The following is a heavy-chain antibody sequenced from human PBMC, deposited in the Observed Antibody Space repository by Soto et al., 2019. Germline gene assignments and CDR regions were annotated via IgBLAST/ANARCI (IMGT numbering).Heavy chain of an antibody. Sequence: GGSLRLSCAASGFTFSDHYMDWVRQASGKGLEWVGRIRNKANSYTAEYAASVKGRFTISRDDSKNSLNLQMNSLKIEDTALYYCVRAGTGYQLDYWGQGTLVTVSS. J-gene: IGHJ4*02. CDR3: VRAGTGYQLDY. D-gene: IGHD3-9*01. CDR1: GFTFSDHY. CDR2: IRNKANSYTA. V-gene: IGHV3-72*01.